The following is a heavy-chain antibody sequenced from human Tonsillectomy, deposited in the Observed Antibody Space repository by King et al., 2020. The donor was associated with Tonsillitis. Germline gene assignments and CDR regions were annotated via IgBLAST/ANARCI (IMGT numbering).Heavy chain of an antibody. Sequence: VQLVESGGGVVQPAGGSLRLSCAASGFTFSSYGMHWVRQAPGKGLEWVAFIRFDESIKYYADSVKGRFTISRDNSKNTLYLQMNSLRAEDTAVYYCEKDAIAYFDYWGQGTLVTVSS. D-gene: IGHD2-21*01. CDR3: EKDAIAYFDY. CDR2: IRFDESIK. CDR1: GFTFSSYG. V-gene: IGHV3-30*02. J-gene: IGHJ4*02.